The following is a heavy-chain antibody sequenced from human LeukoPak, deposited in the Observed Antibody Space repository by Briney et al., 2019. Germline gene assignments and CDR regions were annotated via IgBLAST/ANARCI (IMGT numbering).Heavy chain of an antibody. V-gene: IGHV4-59*01. J-gene: IGHJ4*02. D-gene: IGHD3-10*01. CDR2: IYYSGSN. CDR1: GGSISSYY. CDR3: ARASGAFGY. Sequence: PSETLSLTCTVSGGSISSYYWSWIRQPPGKGLEGIGYIYYSGSNNYNPSLKSRVTISVDTSKNQFSLKLKSVTAAGTAVYYWARASGAFGYWGQGTLVTLSS.